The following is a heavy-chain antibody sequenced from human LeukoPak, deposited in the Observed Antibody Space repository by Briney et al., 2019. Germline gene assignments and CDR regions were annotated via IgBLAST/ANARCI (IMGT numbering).Heavy chain of an antibody. CDR1: GFTLSSYE. D-gene: IGHD3-3*01. CDR3: AREARPGGVGVG. V-gene: IGHV3-48*03. J-gene: IGHJ3*01. CDR2: ISSSGSTI. Sequence: GGSLRLSCAASGFTLSSYEMNWVRQAPGKGLEWVSYISSSGSTIYYADSVKGRFTISRDNAKNSLYLQMNSLRAEDTAVYYCAREARPGGVGVGWGQGTMVTVSS.